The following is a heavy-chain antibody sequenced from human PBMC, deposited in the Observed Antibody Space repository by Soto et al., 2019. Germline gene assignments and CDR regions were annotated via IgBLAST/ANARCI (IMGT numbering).Heavy chain of an antibody. Sequence: SENLSVTCAVYGGSFSGYYWSWIRQPPAKGLDRIGEINNSGSTNSNPSLKSRVTISVHTSNNQFSLKLSSVPAADTAAYHRATLAVVILSSNWFEPWGQGTLVTVS. CDR1: GGSFSGYY. V-gene: IGHV4-34*01. CDR2: INNSGST. CDR3: ATLAVVILSSNWFEP. J-gene: IGHJ5*02. D-gene: IGHD3-3*01.